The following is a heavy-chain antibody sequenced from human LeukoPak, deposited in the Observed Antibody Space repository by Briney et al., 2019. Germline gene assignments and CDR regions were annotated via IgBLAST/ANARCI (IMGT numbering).Heavy chain of an antibody. D-gene: IGHD1-26*01. J-gene: IGHJ3*02. CDR1: AFAFSDFH. Sequence: GGSLRLSCAASAFAFSDFHMSWIRQAPGKGLEWVSHTSSGGSTIYYADSVKGRFTISRDNAKNSLYLQMNSLRAEDTAVYYCAIASGATRPYAFDIWGQGTMVTVSS. CDR3: AIASGATRPYAFDI. CDR2: TSSGGSTI. V-gene: IGHV3-11*01.